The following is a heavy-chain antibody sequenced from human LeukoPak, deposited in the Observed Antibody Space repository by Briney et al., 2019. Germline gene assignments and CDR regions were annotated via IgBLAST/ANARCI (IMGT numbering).Heavy chain of an antibody. D-gene: IGHD5-18*01. CDR1: GGSISSYY. CDR2: IYYSGST. J-gene: IGHJ6*03. V-gene: IGHV4-59*01. Sequence: SETLSLTCTVSGGSISSYYWSWIRQPPGKGLEWIGYIYYSGSTNYNPSLKSRVTISVDTSKNQFSLKLSSVTAADTAVYYCARWTTAMASDYYYYYMDVWGKGTTVTVSS. CDR3: ARWTTAMASDYYYYYMDV.